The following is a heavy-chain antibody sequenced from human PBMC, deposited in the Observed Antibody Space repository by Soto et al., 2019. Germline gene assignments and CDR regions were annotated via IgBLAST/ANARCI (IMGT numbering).Heavy chain of an antibody. Sequence: GGSLRLSCAASGFTFSSYSMNWVRQAPGKGLEWVSSISSSSYIYYADSVKGRFTISRDNAKNSLYLQMNSLRAEDTAVYYCARGPVYYYGSGSYYYYWGQGTLVTVSS. CDR2: ISSSSYI. CDR1: GFTFSSYS. V-gene: IGHV3-21*01. D-gene: IGHD3-10*01. CDR3: ARGPVYYYGSGSYYYY. J-gene: IGHJ4*02.